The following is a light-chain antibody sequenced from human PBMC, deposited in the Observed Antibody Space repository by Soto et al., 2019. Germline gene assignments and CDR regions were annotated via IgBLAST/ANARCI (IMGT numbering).Light chain of an antibody. CDR2: EVS. V-gene: IGLV2-8*01. CDR3: SSYAGSNNMV. CDR1: SSDVGGYNS. J-gene: IGLJ2*01. Sequence: QSALTQPPSASGSPGQSGTIPCTGTSSDVGGYNSVSWYQQHPGKVPKLMIYEVSKRPSGVPDRFSGSKSGNTASLTVSGLQAEDEADYYCSSYAGSNNMVFGGGTKVTVL.